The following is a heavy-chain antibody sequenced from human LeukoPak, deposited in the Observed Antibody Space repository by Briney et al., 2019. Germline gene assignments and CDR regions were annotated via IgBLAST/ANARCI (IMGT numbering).Heavy chain of an antibody. CDR2: INDDGSIT. D-gene: IGHD7-27*01. V-gene: IGHV3-74*01. CDR3: TRDLGFAY. J-gene: IGHJ4*02. CDR1: GFTFSSYW. Sequence: PGGSLRLSCAASGFTFSSYWMHWVRQVPGKGLVWVSRINDDGSITNYADSVKGRFTISRDNAKNTLYLQMNSLRAEDTAVYYCTRDLGFAYWGQGTLVTVSS.